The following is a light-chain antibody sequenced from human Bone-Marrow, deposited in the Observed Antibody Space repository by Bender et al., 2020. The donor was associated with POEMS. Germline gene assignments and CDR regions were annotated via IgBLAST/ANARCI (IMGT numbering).Light chain of an antibody. CDR3: SSYADTNKLV. Sequence: QSVLTQPPSASGTPGQRVTISCSGGSSNIGAHAVNWYQHLPGTAPKLLIYSSHRRPSEVPDRFSGSRSGTSASLAISGLQSEDEADYYCSSYADTNKLVFGGGTRLTVL. CDR2: SSH. V-gene: IGLV1-44*01. J-gene: IGLJ2*01. CDR1: SSNIGAHA.